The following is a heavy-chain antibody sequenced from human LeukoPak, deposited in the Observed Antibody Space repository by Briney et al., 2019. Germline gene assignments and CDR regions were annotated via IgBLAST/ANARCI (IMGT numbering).Heavy chain of an antibody. CDR1: GGTFSSYA. Sequence: SVKVSCKASGGTFSSYAISWVRQAPGQGLEWMGGIIPIFGTANYAQKFQGRVTITTDESTSTAYMELSSLRSEDTAVYYCARDRPNPSGLRFLEWSKPDFDYWGQGTLVTVSS. D-gene: IGHD3-3*01. V-gene: IGHV1-69*05. J-gene: IGHJ4*02. CDR3: ARDRPNPSGLRFLEWSKPDFDY. CDR2: IIPIFGTA.